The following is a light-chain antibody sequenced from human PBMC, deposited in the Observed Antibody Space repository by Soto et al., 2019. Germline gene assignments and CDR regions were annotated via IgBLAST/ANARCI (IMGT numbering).Light chain of an antibody. V-gene: IGKV3-20*01. CDR1: QSVSTSY. Sequence: EIVLTQSPGTLSLSPGERATLSCRASQSVSTSYLAWYRQKPGQAPRLLIYGASSRATGIPARFSGSGSGTDFTLTISSLEPEDFAVYYCQQYGTSPWTFGQGTKVEIK. CDR3: QQYGTSPWT. CDR2: GAS. J-gene: IGKJ1*01.